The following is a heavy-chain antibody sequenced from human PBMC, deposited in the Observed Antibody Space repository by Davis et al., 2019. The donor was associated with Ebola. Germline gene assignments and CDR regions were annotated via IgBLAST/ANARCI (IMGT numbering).Heavy chain of an antibody. CDR1: GFTFAIYW. CDR2: IKEDGSEK. J-gene: IGHJ6*04. V-gene: IGHV3-7*01. Sequence: GGSLRLSCAASGFTFAIYWMSWVRQAPGKGLEWVANIKEDGSEKHYVDSVKGRFTISRDNAKNSLYVQMNSLRAEDTAVYYCASSYGMDVWGKGTTVTVSS. CDR3: ASSYGMDV.